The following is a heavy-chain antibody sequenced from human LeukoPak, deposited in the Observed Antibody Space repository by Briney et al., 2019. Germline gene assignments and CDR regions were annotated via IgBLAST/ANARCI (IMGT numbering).Heavy chain of an antibody. Sequence: GGSLRLSCAASGFTFSSYAMSWVRQAPGKGLEWVSAISGSGGSTYYADSVKGRFTISRDNDEKTLYLQMNSLRREDTAIYYCAKDVAMTYRGYFDLWGRGTHVIVSS. CDR1: GFTFSSYA. D-gene: IGHD3-22*01. J-gene: IGHJ2*01. CDR2: ISGSGGST. V-gene: IGHV3-23*01. CDR3: AKDVAMTYRGYFDL.